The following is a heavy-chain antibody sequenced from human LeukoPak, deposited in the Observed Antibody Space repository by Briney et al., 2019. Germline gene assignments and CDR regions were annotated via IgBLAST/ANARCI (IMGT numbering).Heavy chain of an antibody. CDR1: GFTFSSYW. CDR2: INQDGSEK. J-gene: IGHJ5*02. D-gene: IGHD6-6*01. CDR3: ARDRDRKYSRLNWFDP. V-gene: IGHV3-7*01. Sequence: GGSLRLSCAASGFTFSSYWMSWVRQAPGKGLEWVANINQDGSEKYYVASVKGRFTISRDNARNSLYLQMNSLRAEDTAVYYCARDRDRKYSRLNWFDPWGQGTLVTVSS.